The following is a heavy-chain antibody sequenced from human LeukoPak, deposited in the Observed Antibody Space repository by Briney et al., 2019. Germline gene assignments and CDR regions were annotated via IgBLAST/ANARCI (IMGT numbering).Heavy chain of an antibody. V-gene: IGHV3-7*02. Sequence: PGGSLRLSCAASGFPFSIYWMSWVRQAPGKGLEWVAHINQDGSEKYYVDSVKGRFTISRDNAENSLHLQMNSLRAEDTAVYYCARVDWYKLDYWGQGTLVTVSS. CDR2: INQDGSEK. CDR3: ARVDWYKLDY. J-gene: IGHJ4*02. D-gene: IGHD3-9*01. CDR1: GFPFSIYW.